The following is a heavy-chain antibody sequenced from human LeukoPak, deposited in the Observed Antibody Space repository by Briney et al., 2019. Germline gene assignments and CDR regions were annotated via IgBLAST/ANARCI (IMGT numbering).Heavy chain of an antibody. CDR1: GGSISGYY. J-gene: IGHJ5*02. V-gene: IGHV4-34*01. CDR3: ARGWFDP. Sequence: SETLSLTCAVYGGSISGYYWSWIRQPPGKGLEWIGEINHSGSTNYNPSLKSRVTISVDTSKNQFSLKLSSVTAADTAVYYCARGWFDPWGQGTLVTVSS. CDR2: INHSGST.